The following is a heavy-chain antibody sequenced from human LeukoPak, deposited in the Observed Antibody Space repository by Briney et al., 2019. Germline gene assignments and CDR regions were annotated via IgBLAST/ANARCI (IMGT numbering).Heavy chain of an antibody. J-gene: IGHJ4*02. V-gene: IGHV3-30-3*01. CDR2: ISYDGSNK. CDR1: GFTFSSYA. D-gene: IGHD6-6*01. CDR3: ARLAYSSSSFYFDY. Sequence: GGSLRLSCAASGFTFSSYAMHWVRQAPGKGLEWVAVISYDGSNKYYADSVKGRFTISRDNSKNTLYLQMNSLRAEDTAVYYCARLAYSSSSFYFDYWGQGTLVTVSS.